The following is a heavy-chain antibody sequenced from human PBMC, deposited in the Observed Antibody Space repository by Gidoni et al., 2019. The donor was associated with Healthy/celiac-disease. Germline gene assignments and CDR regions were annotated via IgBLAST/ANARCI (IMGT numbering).Heavy chain of an antibody. CDR2: IYYSGST. D-gene: IGHD3-10*01. Sequence: QVQLQESGPGLVKPSEPLSLTCTVPGGSISGYYWSWIRQPPGKGLEWIGYIYYSGSTNYNPSLKSRVTISVDTSKSQFSLKLSSVTAADTAVYYCARQHGSGSYYYGGNWFDPWGQGTLVTVSS. J-gene: IGHJ5*02. V-gene: IGHV4-59*08. CDR3: ARQHGSGSYYYGGNWFDP. CDR1: GGSISGYY.